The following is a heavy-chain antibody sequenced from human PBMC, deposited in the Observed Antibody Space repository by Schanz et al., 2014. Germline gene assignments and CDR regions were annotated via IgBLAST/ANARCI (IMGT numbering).Heavy chain of an antibody. CDR1: EFTFSTDA. D-gene: IGHD1-1*01. Sequence: DVHLLESGEGLVQPGGSLRLSCAASEFTFSTDAMSWVRQAPGKGLVWVSAISGSGGSTYYADSVKGRFTISRDNSKNTLYLQMNSLRAEDTALYYCARGRVLESWGQGTKVTVSP. V-gene: IGHV3-23*01. CDR2: ISGSGGST. J-gene: IGHJ3*01. CDR3: ARGRVLES.